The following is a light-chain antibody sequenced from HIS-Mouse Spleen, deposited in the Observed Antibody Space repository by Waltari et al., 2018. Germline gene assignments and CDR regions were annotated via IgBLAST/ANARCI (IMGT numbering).Light chain of an antibody. CDR3: SSYTSSSTLGV. Sequence: QSALTQPASVSGSPGQSITISCTGTSRHVGGYNYFSRYQQHPGKAPKLMIYEVSNRPSGVSNRFSGSKSGNTASLTISGLQAEDEADYYCSSYTSSSTLGVFGGGTKLTVL. V-gene: IGLV2-14*01. J-gene: IGLJ2*01. CDR2: EVS. CDR1: SRHVGGYNY.